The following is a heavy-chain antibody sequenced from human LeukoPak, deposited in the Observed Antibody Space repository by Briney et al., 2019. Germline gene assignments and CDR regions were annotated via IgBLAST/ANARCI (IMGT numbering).Heavy chain of an antibody. CDR3: ARASISPNWFDP. J-gene: IGHJ5*02. Sequence: PSETLSLTCTVSGYSISSGYYWGWIGQPPGEGLEWIGSIYHSGSTYYNPSLKSRVTVSVDTSKNQFSLKLSSVTAADTAVYYCARASISPNWFDPWGQGTLVTVSS. D-gene: IGHD6-6*01. CDR1: GYSISSGYY. CDR2: IYHSGST. V-gene: IGHV4-38-2*02.